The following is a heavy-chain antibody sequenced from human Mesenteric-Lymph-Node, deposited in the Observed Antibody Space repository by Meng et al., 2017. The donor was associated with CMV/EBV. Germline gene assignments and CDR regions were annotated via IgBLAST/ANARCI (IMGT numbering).Heavy chain of an antibody. CDR2: ISSSGSII. D-gene: IGHD1-26*01. J-gene: IGHJ4*02. V-gene: IGHV3-11*01. CDR3: ARTAPPKGATQRGGVGYFDY. Sequence: GGSLRLSCAASGFTFSDYYMTWIRRAPGKGLEWVSYISSSGSIIYYADSVKGRFTISRDNAKNSLYLQMNSLRVEDTAVYYCARTAPPKGATQRGGVGYFDYWGQGTLVTVSS. CDR1: GFTFSDYY.